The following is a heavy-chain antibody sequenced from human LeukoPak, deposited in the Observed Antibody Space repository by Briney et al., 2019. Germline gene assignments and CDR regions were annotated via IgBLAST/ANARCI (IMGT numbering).Heavy chain of an antibody. Sequence: PGGSLRLSCAASGFTFSGSAMHWVRQASGKGLEWVGRIRSKANSYATAYAASVKGRFTISRDGSKNTAYLQMNSLKTEDTAVYYCTRLGGSYGSGETFDYWGQGTLVTVSS. D-gene: IGHD3-10*01. J-gene: IGHJ4*02. CDR1: GFTFSGSA. V-gene: IGHV3-73*01. CDR3: TRLGGSYGSGETFDY. CDR2: IRSKANSYAT.